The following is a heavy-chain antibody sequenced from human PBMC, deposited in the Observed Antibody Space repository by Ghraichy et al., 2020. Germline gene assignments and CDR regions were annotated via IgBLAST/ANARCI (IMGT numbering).Heavy chain of an antibody. Sequence: SETLSLTCTVSGGSISSSSYYWGWIRQPPGKGLEWIGRIYYSGSTYYNPSLKSRVTISVDTSKNQFSLKLSSVTAADTSVYYCARHVGASGYSSGWYDYWCQGTLVTVSS. V-gene: IGHV4-39*01. D-gene: IGHD6-19*01. CDR3: ARHVGASGYSSGWYDY. CDR1: GGSISSSSYY. J-gene: IGHJ4*02. CDR2: IYYSGST.